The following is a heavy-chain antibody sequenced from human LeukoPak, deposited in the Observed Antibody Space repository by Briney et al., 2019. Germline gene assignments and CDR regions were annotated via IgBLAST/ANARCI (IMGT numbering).Heavy chain of an antibody. CDR3: AKDQGPGYSGYDSPFDY. Sequence: QPGRSLRLSCAASGFTFSSYGMHWVRQAPGKGLEWVAVISYDGSNKYYADSVKGRFTISRDNSKNTLYLQMNSLRAEDTAVYYCAKDQGPGYSGYDSPFDYWGQGTLVTVSS. D-gene: IGHD5-12*01. CDR2: ISYDGSNK. CDR1: GFTFSSYG. V-gene: IGHV3-30*18. J-gene: IGHJ4*02.